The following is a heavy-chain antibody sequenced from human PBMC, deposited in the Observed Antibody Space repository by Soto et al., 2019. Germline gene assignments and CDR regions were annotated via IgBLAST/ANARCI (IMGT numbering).Heavy chain of an antibody. V-gene: IGHV3-74*03. CDR2: VNNDGTDT. D-gene: IGHD6-13*01. Sequence: EVQLVESGGGLVQPGGSLRLSCAAYGFTFSNYWMYWVRQAPGKGLVWVSRVNNDGTDTTHADSVKGRFTISRDNAENTLYLQMNSLRAEETAVYYCARGGLQHALDVWGQGSTVTVSS. J-gene: IGHJ6*02. CDR3: ARGGLQHALDV. CDR1: GFTFSNYW.